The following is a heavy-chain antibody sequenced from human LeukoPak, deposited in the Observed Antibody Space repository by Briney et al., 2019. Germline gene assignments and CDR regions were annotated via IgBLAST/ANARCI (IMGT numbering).Heavy chain of an antibody. D-gene: IGHD3-9*01. CDR3: ARDFEADWNAFDI. V-gene: IGHV3-30-3*01. CDR1: GFSFSSYA. CDR2: ISYDGSNK. Sequence: GRSLRLSCAASGFSFSSYAMHCVRQAPGKGLERVAVISYDGSNKYYADSAKGRFTISRDNSKNTLYLQMTSLRADDTAVYYRARDFEADWNAFDIRGQGTMVTVSS. J-gene: IGHJ3*02.